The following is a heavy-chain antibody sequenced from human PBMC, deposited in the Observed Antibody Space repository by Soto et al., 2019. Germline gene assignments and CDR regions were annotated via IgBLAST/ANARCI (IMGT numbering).Heavy chain of an antibody. D-gene: IGHD6-6*01. CDR3: ARDPIYRSSSFGWFDP. CDR1: ADSVSSNRTA. CDR2: TYYRCKWYN. Sequence: SQTGKITCAIPADSVSSNRTAWTWLRQAPSRCLSWLGMTYYRCKWYNDYAVSVKRLRTIIPDISNNQFSLQLNSVTPEDTAVYYSARDPIYRSSSFGWFDPWVQGTLVTVSS. V-gene: IGHV6-1*01. J-gene: IGHJ5*02.